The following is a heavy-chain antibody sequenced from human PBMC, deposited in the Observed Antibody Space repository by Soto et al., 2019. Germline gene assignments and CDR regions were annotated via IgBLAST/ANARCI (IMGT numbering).Heavy chain of an antibody. Sequence: PGGSLRLSCAASGFTFSSYAMSWVRQAPGKGLEWVSAVSSSGGSTYYADSVKGRFTISRDNSKNTLYLQMNSLRAKDTAVYYCAKDARGTTAPYHYYGMDVWGQGTTVTVSS. V-gene: IGHV3-23*01. CDR1: GFTFSSYA. D-gene: IGHD1-1*01. CDR2: VSSSGGST. J-gene: IGHJ6*02. CDR3: AKDARGTTAPYHYYGMDV.